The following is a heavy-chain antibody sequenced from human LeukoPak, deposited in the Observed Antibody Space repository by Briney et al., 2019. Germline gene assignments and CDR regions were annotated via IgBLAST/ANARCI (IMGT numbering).Heavy chain of an antibody. Sequence: ASVKVSCKASGYILTNYAIHWVRQAPGQRLEWMGWTNAGNGNTKYSQEFQGRVTITRDTSANTAYMELSSLRSEDMAVYYCARSAEGYCSGASCSEYYFDYWGQGTLVTVSS. CDR3: ARSAEGYCSGASCSEYYFDY. J-gene: IGHJ4*02. CDR2: TNAGNGNT. D-gene: IGHD2-15*01. CDR1: GYILTNYA. V-gene: IGHV1-3*02.